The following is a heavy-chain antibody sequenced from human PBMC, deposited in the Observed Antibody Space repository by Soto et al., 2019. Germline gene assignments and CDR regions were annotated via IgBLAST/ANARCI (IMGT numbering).Heavy chain of an antibody. CDR2: IYWNDDK. J-gene: IGHJ6*02. D-gene: IGHD3-9*01. CDR1: GFSLSTGGVA. Sequence: SGPTLVNPTQTLTLTCTFSGFSLSTGGVAVGWIRRPPGKALEWLALIYWNDDKLYSPSLKTRPTVTKDTSKNQVVLTMTNVGPVDTATYYCAHKLRYLDPMDVWGQGTTVTVSS. CDR3: AHKLRYLDPMDV. V-gene: IGHV2-5*01.